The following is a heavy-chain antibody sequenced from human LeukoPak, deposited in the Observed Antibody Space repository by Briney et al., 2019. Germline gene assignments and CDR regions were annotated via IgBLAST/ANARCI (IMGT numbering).Heavy chain of an antibody. CDR1: GGSINGFY. Sequence: SETLSLTCTVSGGSINGFYWSWIRQLPGKGLEWIGYIYYSGSTNYNPSLKSRVTISVDTSKNQFSLKLSSVTAADTAVYYCARDRGWFGDHYYYYYYGMDVWGQGTTVTVSS. CDR2: IYYSGST. CDR3: ARDRGWFGDHYYYYYYGMDV. V-gene: IGHV4-59*12. J-gene: IGHJ6*02. D-gene: IGHD3-10*01.